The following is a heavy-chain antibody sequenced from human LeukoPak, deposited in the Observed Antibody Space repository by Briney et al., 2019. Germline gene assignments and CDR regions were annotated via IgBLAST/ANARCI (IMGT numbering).Heavy chain of an antibody. D-gene: IGHD3-22*01. CDR3: ARWTQATDPDSSGFLGDAFDI. Sequence: SETLSLTCTVSGGSISSSSYYWGWIRQPPGKGLEWIGSIYYSGSTYYNPSLKSRVTISVDTSKNQFSLKLSSVTAADTAVYYCARWTQATDPDSSGFLGDAFDIWGQGTMVTVSS. V-gene: IGHV4-39*07. CDR1: GGSISSSSYY. CDR2: IYYSGST. J-gene: IGHJ3*02.